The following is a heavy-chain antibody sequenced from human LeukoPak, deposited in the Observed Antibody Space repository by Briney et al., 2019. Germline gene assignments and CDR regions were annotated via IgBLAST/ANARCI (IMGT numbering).Heavy chain of an antibody. V-gene: IGHV1-2*02. D-gene: IGHD5-18*01. CDR3: AREGIRDTAMVFDY. J-gene: IGHJ4*02. Sequence: SVKVSCKASGYTFTGYNMHWVRQAPGQGLEWMGWINPNSGGTNYAQTFQGRVTMTRDTSISTAYMELSRLRSDDTAVYYCAREGIRDTAMVFDYWGQGTLVTVSS. CDR2: INPNSGGT. CDR1: GYTFTGYN.